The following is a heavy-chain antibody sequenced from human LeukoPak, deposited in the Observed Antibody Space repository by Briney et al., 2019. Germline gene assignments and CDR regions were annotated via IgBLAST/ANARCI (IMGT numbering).Heavy chain of an antibody. V-gene: IGHV3-23*01. Sequence: GRSLRLSCAASGFTFTSYSLHWVRQAPGKGLEWVSAISGSGGSTYYADSVKGRFTISRDNSKNTLYLQMNSLRAEATAVYYCAKDSGGYSSSWYDVIWHGMDVWGQGTTVTVSS. J-gene: IGHJ6*02. CDR2: ISGSGGST. CDR1: GFTFTSYS. D-gene: IGHD6-13*01. CDR3: AKDSGGYSSSWYDVIWHGMDV.